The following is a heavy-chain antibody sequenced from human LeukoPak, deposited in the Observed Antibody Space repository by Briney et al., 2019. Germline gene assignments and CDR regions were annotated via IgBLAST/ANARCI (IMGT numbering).Heavy chain of an antibody. D-gene: IGHD3-3*01. V-gene: IGHV4-31*03. CDR2: ISYSGST. J-gene: IGHJ5*02. Sequence: SETLSLTCTVSGGSISSGGYYWSWIRQHPGTGLEWIGYISYSGSTYYNPSLESRVTISIDASKNQFSLKLTSVTAADTAVYYCARLYYDFWSGNYQSENWLDPWGQGTLVTVPS. CDR1: GGSISSGGYY. CDR3: ARLYYDFWSGNYQSENWLDP.